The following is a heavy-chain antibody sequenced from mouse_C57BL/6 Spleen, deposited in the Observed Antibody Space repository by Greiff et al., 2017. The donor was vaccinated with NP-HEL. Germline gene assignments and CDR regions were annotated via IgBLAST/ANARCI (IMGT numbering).Heavy chain of an antibody. CDR3: ATPLITTVVPFAY. V-gene: IGHV5-6*01. J-gene: IGHJ3*01. Sequence: EVNVVESGGDLVKPGGSLKLSCAASGFTFSSYGMSWVRQTPDKRLEWVATISSGGSYTYYPDSVKGRFTISRDNAKNTLYLQMSSLKSEDTAMYYCATPLITTVVPFAYWGQGTLVTVSA. CDR2: ISSGGSYT. CDR1: GFTFSSYG. D-gene: IGHD1-1*01.